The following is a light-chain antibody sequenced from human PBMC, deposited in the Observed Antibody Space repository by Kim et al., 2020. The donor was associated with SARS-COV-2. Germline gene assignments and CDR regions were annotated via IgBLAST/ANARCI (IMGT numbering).Light chain of an antibody. CDR1: QDISTS. CDR2: AAS. J-gene: IGKJ1*01. V-gene: IGKV1-27*01. CDR3: QKYDSAPWT. Sequence: ASVGDRVTITCRASQDISTSLAWYQQRPGKVPNRLIYAASTLQAGVPSRFSGSGSGTEFTLTISSLQPEDVATYYCQKYDSAPWTFGPGTKVDIK.